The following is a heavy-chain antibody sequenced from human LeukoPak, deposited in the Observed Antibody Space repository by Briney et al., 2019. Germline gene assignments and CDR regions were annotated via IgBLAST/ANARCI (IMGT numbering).Heavy chain of an antibody. D-gene: IGHD1-26*01. J-gene: IGHJ4*02. Sequence: GGSLRLSCAASGFTFSSYEMNWVRQAPGKGLEWVSYISSSGSTIYYADSVKGRFTISRDNAKNSLYLQMNSLRAEDTAAYYCAGEGFRNSVDYWGQGTLVTVSS. CDR3: AGEGFRNSVDY. V-gene: IGHV3-48*03. CDR2: ISSSGSTI. CDR1: GFTFSSYE.